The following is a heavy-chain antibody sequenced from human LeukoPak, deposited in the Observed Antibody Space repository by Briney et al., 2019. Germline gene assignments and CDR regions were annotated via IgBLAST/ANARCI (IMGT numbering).Heavy chain of an antibody. D-gene: IGHD5-12*01. CDR2: MSSDNGNT. V-gene: IGHV1-18*01. J-gene: IGHJ6*03. Sequence: ASVKVSCKTSGLSINTFGITWVRQAPGQGLEWIGWMSSDNGNTNYADKFQGRVTITRDTSRTTAYMELRSLRSDDTAVYFCANVAKGRYFFYYMDVWGAGTTVTVSS. CDR1: GLSINTFG. CDR3: ANVAKGRYFFYYMDV.